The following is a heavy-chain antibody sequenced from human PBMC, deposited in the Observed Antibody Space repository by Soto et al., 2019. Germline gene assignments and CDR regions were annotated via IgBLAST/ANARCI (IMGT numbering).Heavy chain of an antibody. D-gene: IGHD3-10*01. Sequence: SETLSLTCTVSGGSISSGDYYWSWIRQPPGKGLEWIGYIYYSGSTYYNPSLKSRVTISVDTSKNRFSLKLSSVTAADTAVYYCARGTYGSGSYYGDYYGMDVWGQGTTVTVSS. CDR2: IYYSGST. J-gene: IGHJ6*02. CDR3: ARGTYGSGSYYGDYYGMDV. CDR1: GGSISSGDYY. V-gene: IGHV4-30-4*01.